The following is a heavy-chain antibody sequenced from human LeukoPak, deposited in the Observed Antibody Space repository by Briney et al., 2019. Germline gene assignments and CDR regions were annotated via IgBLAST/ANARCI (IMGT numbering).Heavy chain of an antibody. CDR3: ARRRLNYYGSGSYYTNDAFDI. CDR1: GGSISSGGYY. Sequence: SETLSLTCTVSGGSISSGGYYWSWIRQPPGKGLEWIGYIYHSGSTYYNPSLKSRVTISVDRSKNQFSLKLSSVTAADTAVYYCARRRLNYYGSGSYYTNDAFDIWGQGTMVTVSS. J-gene: IGHJ3*02. V-gene: IGHV4-30-2*01. CDR2: IYHSGST. D-gene: IGHD3-10*01.